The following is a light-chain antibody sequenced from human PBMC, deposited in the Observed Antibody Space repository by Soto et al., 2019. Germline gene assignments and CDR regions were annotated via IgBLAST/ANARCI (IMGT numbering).Light chain of an antibody. J-gene: IGKJ1*01. CDR3: QQYGADSPWT. V-gene: IGKV1-5*03. CDR2: KAS. Sequence: DIQMTQSPSTLSASVGDRVTINCRASQNINNWLAWSQQKPGKAPKVLIYKASTLESGVPSRFSGSGFGTEFTITISSLQTEDFATYYCQQYGADSPWTFGQGTKVEIK. CDR1: QNINNW.